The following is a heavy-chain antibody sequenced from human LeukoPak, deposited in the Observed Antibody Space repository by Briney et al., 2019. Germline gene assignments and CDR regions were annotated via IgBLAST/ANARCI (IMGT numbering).Heavy chain of an antibody. Sequence: PGGSLRLSCAASGFTFSNYWMHWVRQAPGKGLVWVSRINSDGSTTNYADSVKGRFTISRDNAKNTLSLQMNSLRAEDTAVYYCASLQNVPSYYYYYVMDVWGQGTTVTVSS. CDR3: ASLQNVPSYYYYYVMDV. D-gene: IGHD2/OR15-2a*01. CDR2: INSDGSTT. V-gene: IGHV3-74*01. J-gene: IGHJ6*02. CDR1: GFTFSNYW.